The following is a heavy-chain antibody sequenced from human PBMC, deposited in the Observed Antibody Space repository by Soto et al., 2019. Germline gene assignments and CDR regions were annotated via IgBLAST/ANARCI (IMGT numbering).Heavy chain of an antibody. CDR1: GYTFTSYY. D-gene: IGHD3-3*01. V-gene: IGHV1-46*01. J-gene: IGHJ6*02. CDR3: AREFLDFWSGYYGGGMDV. Sequence: AASVKVSCKASGYTFTSYYMHWVRQAPGQGLEWMGIINPSGGSTGYAQKFQGRVTMTRDTSTSTVYMELSSLRSEDTAVYYCAREFLDFWSGYYGGGMDVWGQGTTVTVSS. CDR2: INPSGGST.